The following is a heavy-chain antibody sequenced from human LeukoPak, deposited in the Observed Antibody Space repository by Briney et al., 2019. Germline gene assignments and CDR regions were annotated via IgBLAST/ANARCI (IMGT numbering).Heavy chain of an antibody. CDR1: GFTFSSYA. J-gene: IGHJ4*02. V-gene: IGHV3-23*01. Sequence: QPGGSLRLSCAASGFTFSSYAMSWVRQAPGKGLEWVSAISGSGGSTYYADSVKGRFTISRDNSKNTLYLQMNSLRAEDTAVYYCAKDGDIAVAGRGSPGDYWGQGTLVTVSS. CDR3: AKDGDIAVAGRGSPGDY. D-gene: IGHD6-19*01. CDR2: ISGSGGST.